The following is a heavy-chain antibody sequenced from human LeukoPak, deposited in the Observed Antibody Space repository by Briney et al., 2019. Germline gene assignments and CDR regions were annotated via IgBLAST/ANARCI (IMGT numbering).Heavy chain of an antibody. J-gene: IGHJ4*02. CDR1: GFTFSSYA. V-gene: IGHV3-23*01. Sequence: PGGSLRLSCAASGFTFSSYAMSWVRQAPGKGLEWVSAISDSGGSTYDADPVKGRFTISRDNSKNTLYLQMNSLRAEDTAVYYCAKDTSIGRYCTNGVCPPFDYWGQGTLVTVSS. CDR2: ISDSGGST. CDR3: AKDTSIGRYCTNGVCPPFDY. D-gene: IGHD2-8*01.